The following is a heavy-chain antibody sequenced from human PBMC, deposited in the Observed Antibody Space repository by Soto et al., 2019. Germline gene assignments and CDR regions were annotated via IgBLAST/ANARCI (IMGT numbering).Heavy chain of an antibody. D-gene: IGHD3-10*01. CDR1: GGSISSGDYY. CDR2: IYYSGST. CDR3: AILPTMDHDAFDI. J-gene: IGHJ3*02. V-gene: IGHV4-30-4*01. Sequence: QVQLQESGPGLVKPSQTLSLTCTVSGGSISSGDYYWSWIRQPPGKGLEWIGYIYYSGSTYYNPSLKSRVTISVDTSKIQFSLKLSSVTAADTAVYFCAILPTMDHDAFDIWGQGTMVTVSS.